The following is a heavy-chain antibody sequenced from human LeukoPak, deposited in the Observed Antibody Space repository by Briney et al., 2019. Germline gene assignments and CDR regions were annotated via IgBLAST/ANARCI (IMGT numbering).Heavy chain of an antibody. CDR3: ARDWVVPAARYSSSWYHDLPYYYMDV. CDR2: INAYNGNT. V-gene: IGHV1-18*01. J-gene: IGHJ6*03. D-gene: IGHD6-13*01. CDR1: GYTFTSYG. Sequence: ASVKVSCKASGYTFTSYGISWVRQAPGQGLEWMGWINAYNGNTNYAQKLQGRVTMTTDTSTSTAYMELRSLRSDDTAVYFCARDWVVPAARYSSSWYHDLPYYYMDVWGKGTTVTISS.